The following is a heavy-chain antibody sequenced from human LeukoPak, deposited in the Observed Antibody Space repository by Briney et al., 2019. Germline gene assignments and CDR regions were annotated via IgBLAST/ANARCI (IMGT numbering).Heavy chain of an antibody. Sequence: SETLSLTCTVSGGSISSYYWSWIRQPAGKGLEWIGRIYTSGSTNYNPSLKSRVTISVDKSKNQFSLKLSSVTAADTAVYYCARERHWWLPLYYYMDVWGKGTTVTVSS. CDR1: GGSISSYY. CDR3: ARERHWWLPLYYYMDV. J-gene: IGHJ6*03. CDR2: IYTSGST. D-gene: IGHD2-8*02. V-gene: IGHV4-4*07.